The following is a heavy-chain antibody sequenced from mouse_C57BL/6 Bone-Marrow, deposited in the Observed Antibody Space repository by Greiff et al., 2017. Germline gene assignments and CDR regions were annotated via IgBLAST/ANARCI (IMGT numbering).Heavy chain of an antibody. Sequence: VQLKQSGAELVRPGASVKLSCTASGFNIKDYYMHWVKQRPEQGLEWIGRIDPEDGDTEYAPKFQGKATMTADTSSNTAYLQLSSLTSEDTAVYYCTFYSKPYYYAMDYWGQGTSVTVSS. V-gene: IGHV14-1*01. CDR3: TFYSKPYYYAMDY. CDR2: IDPEDGDT. D-gene: IGHD2-5*01. J-gene: IGHJ4*01. CDR1: GFNIKDYY.